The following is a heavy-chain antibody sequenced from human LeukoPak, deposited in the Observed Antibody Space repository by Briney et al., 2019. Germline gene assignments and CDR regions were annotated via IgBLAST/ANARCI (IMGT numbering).Heavy chain of an antibody. V-gene: IGHV3-74*01. CDR3: ARASRGMGDAFDI. Sequence: PGGSLRLSCAASEFTFSSYWMHWVRQAPEKGLVWVSRINSDGSSTSYADSVKGRFTISRDNAKNTLYLQMNSLRAEDTAVYYCARASRGMGDAFDIWGQGTMVTVSS. CDR1: EFTFSSYW. CDR2: INSDGSST. D-gene: IGHD1-26*01. J-gene: IGHJ3*02.